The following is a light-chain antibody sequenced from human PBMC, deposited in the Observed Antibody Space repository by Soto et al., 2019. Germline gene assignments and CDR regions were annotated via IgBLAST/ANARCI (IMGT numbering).Light chain of an antibody. CDR2: GVS. J-gene: IGKJ3*01. Sequence: ELVLTQSPATLSLSPGETATLSCRASQSVSVNLAWYQQKPGQAPRLLIYGVSTRATGIPARFSGSESGTEFTLTISSLQSEDFAVYYCQQYNDWPFTFGPGTKVDIK. CDR1: QSVSVN. V-gene: IGKV3-15*01. CDR3: QQYNDWPFT.